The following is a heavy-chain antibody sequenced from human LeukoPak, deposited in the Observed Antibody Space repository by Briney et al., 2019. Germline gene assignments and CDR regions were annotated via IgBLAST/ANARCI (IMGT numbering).Heavy chain of an antibody. CDR2: MNPNSGNT. V-gene: IGHV1-8*03. D-gene: IGHD6-6*01. J-gene: IGHJ6*03. CDR3: ARGGQAARLVYYYYYMDV. Sequence: ASVKVSCKASGYTFTSYDINWVRQATGQGLEWMGWMNPNSGNTGYAQKFQGRVTITRNTSISTAYMELSSLRSEDTAVYYCARGGQAARLVYYYYYMDVWGKGTTVTVSS. CDR1: GYTFTSYD.